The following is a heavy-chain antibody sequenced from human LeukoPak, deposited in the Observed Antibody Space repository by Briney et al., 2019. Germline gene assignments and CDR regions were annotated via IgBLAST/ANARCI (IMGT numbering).Heavy chain of an antibody. Sequence: GGSLRLSCAASGFTFSSYAMSWVRQAPGKGLEWVSAISGSGGSTYYADSVKGRFTISRDNSKNTLYLQMNSLRAEDTAVYYCAKDLNSGPDRSSVGYWGQGTLVTVSS. J-gene: IGHJ4*02. V-gene: IGHV3-23*01. D-gene: IGHD3-10*01. CDR3: AKDLNSGPDRSSVGY. CDR2: ISGSGGST. CDR1: GFTFSSYA.